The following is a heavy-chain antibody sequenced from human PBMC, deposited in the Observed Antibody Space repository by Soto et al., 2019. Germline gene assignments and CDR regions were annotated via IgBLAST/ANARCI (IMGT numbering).Heavy chain of an antibody. V-gene: IGHV3-43*01. D-gene: IGHD4-17*01. Sequence: PGGSLRLSCAASGFTFDDYTMHWVRQAPGKGLEWVSLISWDGGSTYYADSVKGRFTISRDNSKNSLYLQINSLRTEDTALYYCAKDIGTTSAYYYYGMDVWGQGTTVTVSS. CDR1: GFTFDDYT. J-gene: IGHJ6*02. CDR3: AKDIGTTSAYYYYGMDV. CDR2: ISWDGGST.